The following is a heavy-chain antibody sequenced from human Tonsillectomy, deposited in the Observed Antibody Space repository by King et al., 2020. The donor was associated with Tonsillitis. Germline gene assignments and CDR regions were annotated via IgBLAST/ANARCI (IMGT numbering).Heavy chain of an antibody. Sequence: QLVQSGGGLVQPGGSLRLSCAASGFTFSSYSMNWVRQAPGKGLEWVSYISSSSSTIYYADSVKGRFTISRDNAKNSLYLQMNSLRAEDTAVYYCARANYDFWGGYFPFDYWGQGTLVTVSS. CDR3: ARANYDFWGGYFPFDY. J-gene: IGHJ4*02. CDR2: ISSSSSTI. D-gene: IGHD3-3*01. V-gene: IGHV3-48*01. CDR1: GFTFSSYS.